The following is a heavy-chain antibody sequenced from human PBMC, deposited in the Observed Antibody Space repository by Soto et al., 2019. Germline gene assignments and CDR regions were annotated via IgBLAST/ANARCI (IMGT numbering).Heavy chain of an antibody. CDR3: ARETYSDSRTLNIHFAL. J-gene: IGHJ4*02. V-gene: IGHV4-61*01. Sequence: SETLSLTCTVSGGSVTSGINYWNWIRQPPGKGLEWIGYIYHIGNTNYNPSLKGRVTISIDTSRNQVSLKLFSVTAADTAVYYCARETYSDSRTLNIHFALWGQGTLVTVSS. D-gene: IGHD3-10*01. CDR2: IYHIGNT. CDR1: GGSVTSGINY.